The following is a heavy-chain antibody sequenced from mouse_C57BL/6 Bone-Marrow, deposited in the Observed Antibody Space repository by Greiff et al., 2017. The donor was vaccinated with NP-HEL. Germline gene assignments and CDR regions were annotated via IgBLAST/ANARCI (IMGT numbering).Heavy chain of an antibody. V-gene: IGHV7-4*01. J-gene: IGHJ4*01. CDR2: ITNKTNFYTT. CDR3: VKAHSNYDDMDD. Sequence: MLVESGGGLVHPVSSLRLSLPSSPPPFPSSSLLFFLPPPFTAPSFFSLITNKTNFYTTYYTASFKVLFTISRDNSQNILYLQMNTLRAEDSATYYCVKAHSNYDDMDDWGKGTSVTVSS. CDR1: PPPFPSSS. D-gene: IGHD2-5*01.